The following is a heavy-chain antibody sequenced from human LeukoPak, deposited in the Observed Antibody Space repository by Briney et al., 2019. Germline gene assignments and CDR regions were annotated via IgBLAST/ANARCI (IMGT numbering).Heavy chain of an antibody. CDR2: IYYSGST. D-gene: IGHD2-15*01. Sequence: SQTLSLTCTVSGGSISSGDYYWSWLRQPPGKGLEWIGYIYYSGSTYYNPSLKSRVTISVDTSKNQFSLKLSSVTAADTAVYYCASQVVVAARGGWFDPWGQGTLVTVSS. J-gene: IGHJ5*02. CDR3: ASQVVVAARGGWFDP. V-gene: IGHV4-30-4*01. CDR1: GGSISSGDYY.